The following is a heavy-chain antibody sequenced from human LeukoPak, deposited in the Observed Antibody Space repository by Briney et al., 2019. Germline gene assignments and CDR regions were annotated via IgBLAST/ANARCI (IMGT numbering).Heavy chain of an antibody. CDR2: IIPIFGTA. D-gene: IGHD3-10*01. Sequence: SVKVSCKASGGTFSSYAISWVRQAPGQGLEWMGGIIPIFGTANYAQKFQGRVTITADKYTSTAYMELSSLRSEDTAVYYCARGWGYGSGSHYFDYWGQGTLVTVSS. CDR1: GGTFSSYA. V-gene: IGHV1-69*06. CDR3: ARGWGYGSGSHYFDY. J-gene: IGHJ4*02.